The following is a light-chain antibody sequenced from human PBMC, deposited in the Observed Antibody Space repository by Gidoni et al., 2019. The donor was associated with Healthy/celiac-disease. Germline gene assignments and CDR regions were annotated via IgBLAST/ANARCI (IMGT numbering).Light chain of an antibody. Sequence: VLTQSPGTLSLSTGERATLSCRASQSVSSSYLAWYQQKPGQAPRLLIYGASIMATGIPDRFSGSGSGTDFTLTISRLETEDFAVYYCQQYGSSPPYTFGQGTKLEIK. CDR2: GAS. CDR3: QQYGSSPPYT. J-gene: IGKJ2*01. CDR1: QSVSSSY. V-gene: IGKV3-20*01.